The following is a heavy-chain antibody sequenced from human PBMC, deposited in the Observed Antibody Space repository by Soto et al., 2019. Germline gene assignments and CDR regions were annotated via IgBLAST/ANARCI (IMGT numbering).Heavy chain of an antibody. CDR1: GFTFSNYW. CDR3: ASALDFLVPTAF. D-gene: IGHD2-2*01. CDR2: INGDGTYT. J-gene: IGHJ4*02. Sequence: EVQLVESGGGLVQPGGSLRLSCAASGFTFSNYWMYWVRQGPGKGLAWVSRINGDGTYTSSADSVKGRFAISRDNAKNTLYLQKNSLGPQGTAVYYCASALDFLVPTAFWGQGTLVTVSS. V-gene: IGHV3-74*01.